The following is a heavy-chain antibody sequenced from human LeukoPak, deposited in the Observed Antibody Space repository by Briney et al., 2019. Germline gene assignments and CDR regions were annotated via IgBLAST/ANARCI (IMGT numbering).Heavy chain of an antibody. CDR1: GYTFSDYY. CDR2: INPDSGGT. CDR3: ARDHLLFRQPPNWFDP. J-gene: IGHJ5*02. D-gene: IGHD1-14*01. V-gene: IGHV1-2*02. Sequence: ASVKVSCKASGYTFSDYYMHWVRQAPGQGLEWMGWINPDSGGTKYAQKFQDRVTMTSDTSISTAYMELGRLRSDDTAVYYCARDHLLFRQPPNWFDPWGQGTLVTVSS.